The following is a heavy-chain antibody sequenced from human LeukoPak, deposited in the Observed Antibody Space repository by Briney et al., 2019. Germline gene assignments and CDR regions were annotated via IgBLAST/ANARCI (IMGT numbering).Heavy chain of an antibody. D-gene: IGHD3-22*01. CDR3: AKAYDSSGYYPDFQH. Sequence: GGSLRLSCAASGFTFDDYAMHWVRQAPGKGLEWVSGISWNSGSIGYADSVKGRFTISRDNAKNSLYLQMNSLRAEDMALYYCAKAYDSSGYYPDFQHWGQGTLVTVSS. CDR2: ISWNSGSI. V-gene: IGHV3-9*03. J-gene: IGHJ1*01. CDR1: GFTFDDYA.